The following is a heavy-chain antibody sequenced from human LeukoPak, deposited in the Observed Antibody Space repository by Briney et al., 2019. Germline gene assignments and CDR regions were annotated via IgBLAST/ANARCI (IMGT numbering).Heavy chain of an antibody. CDR2: TYYRSKWYN. Sequence: PSETLSLTCDISGDSVSSNGASWTWIRQSPSRGLEWLGRTYYRSKWYNDYAVSVKSRISINPGTSKNQFSLQLNSVTPEDTAVYYCARETDFGVVTNWGQGTLVTVSS. CDR3: ARETDFGVVTN. CDR1: GDSVSSNGAS. V-gene: IGHV6-1*01. J-gene: IGHJ4*02. D-gene: IGHD3-3*01.